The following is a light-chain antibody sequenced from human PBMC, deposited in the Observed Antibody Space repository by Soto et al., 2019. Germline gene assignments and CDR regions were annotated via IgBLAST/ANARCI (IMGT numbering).Light chain of an antibody. V-gene: IGLV2-8*01. J-gene: IGLJ2*01. Sequence: QSALTQPPSASGSPGQSVTISCTGSSSDVGGYNYVSWYQQHPGKAPKLMISEVSKRPSGVPDRLSGSTSGNTASLTVYGLQAEDEADYYCSSYGGSNTVVFGGGTKLTVL. CDR2: EVS. CDR1: SSDVGGYNY. CDR3: SSYGGSNTVV.